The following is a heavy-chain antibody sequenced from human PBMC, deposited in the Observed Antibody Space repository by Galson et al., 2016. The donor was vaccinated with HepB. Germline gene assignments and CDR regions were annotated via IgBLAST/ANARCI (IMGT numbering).Heavy chain of an antibody. CDR2: ITNFGTA. D-gene: IGHD6-13*01. CDR1: GGTFNKYA. Sequence: SVKVSCKASGGTFNKYAISWVRQAPGQGLEWMGGITNFGTANYAQRFQGRVTITADEYTSTVYMELISLRSEDTAVYYCERVRYSTTWYFDYWGQGTLVTVSS. CDR3: ERVRYSTTWYFDY. V-gene: IGHV1-69*13. J-gene: IGHJ4*02.